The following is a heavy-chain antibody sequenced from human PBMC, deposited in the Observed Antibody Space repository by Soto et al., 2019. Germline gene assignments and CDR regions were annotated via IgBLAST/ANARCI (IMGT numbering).Heavy chain of an antibody. V-gene: IGHV1-3*01. CDR3: ARDVLTGTTRNDV. J-gene: IGHJ6*02. CDR2: INAGNGNT. CDR1: GYTFTSYA. D-gene: IGHD1-20*01. Sequence: ATVKGSCKASGYTFTSYAMHWVRQAPGQRLEWMGWINAGNGNTKYSQKFQGRVTITRDTSASTAYMELRSLSSDDTAVYYCARDVLTGTTRNDVWGQGTTVTVSS.